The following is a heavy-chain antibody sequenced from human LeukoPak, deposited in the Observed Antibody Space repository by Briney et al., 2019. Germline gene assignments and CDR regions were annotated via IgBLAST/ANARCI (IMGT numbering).Heavy chain of an antibody. CDR2: IRYDGSNK. V-gene: IGHV3-30*02. Sequence: PGGSLRLSCAASGFTFSSYGMHWVRQAPGKGLEWVAFIRYDGSNKHYADSVKGRFTISRDNSKNTLYLQMNSLRAEDTAVYYCAKECCSSTSCYFDYWGQGTLVTVSS. J-gene: IGHJ4*02. D-gene: IGHD2-2*01. CDR3: AKECCSSTSCYFDY. CDR1: GFTFSSYG.